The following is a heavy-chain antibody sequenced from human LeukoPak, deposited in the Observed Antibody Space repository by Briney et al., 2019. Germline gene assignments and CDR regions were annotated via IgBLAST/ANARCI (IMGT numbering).Heavy chain of an antibody. CDR2: IYSGGST. Sequence: PGGSLRLSCASSGFTVSSNYMSWVRQAPGKGLEWVSVIYSGGSTYYADSVKGRFTISRDNSKNTLYLQMNSLRAEDTAVYYCAGRTHIVAKSCYYYDGMDVWGQGTTVTVSS. D-gene: IGHD5-12*01. CDR3: AGRTHIVAKSCYYYDGMDV. CDR1: GFTVSSNY. J-gene: IGHJ6*02. V-gene: IGHV3-66*01.